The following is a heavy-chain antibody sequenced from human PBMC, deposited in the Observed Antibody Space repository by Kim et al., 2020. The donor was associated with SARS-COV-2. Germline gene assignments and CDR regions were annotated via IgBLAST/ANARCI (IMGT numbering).Heavy chain of an antibody. CDR3: ARDTLPDENYYYYYGMDV. CDR2: ISSSGSTI. V-gene: IGHV3-48*03. Sequence: GGSLRLSCAASGFTFSSYEMNWVRQAPGKGLEWVSYISSSGSTIYYADSVKGRFTISRDNAKNSLYLQMNSLRAEDTAVYYCARDTLPDENYYYYYGMDVWGQGTTVTVSS. CDR1: GFTFSSYE. D-gene: IGHD1-7*01. J-gene: IGHJ6*02.